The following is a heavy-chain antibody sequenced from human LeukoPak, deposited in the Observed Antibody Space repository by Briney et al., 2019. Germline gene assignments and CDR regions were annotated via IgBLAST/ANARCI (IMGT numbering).Heavy chain of an antibody. D-gene: IGHD2-15*01. J-gene: IGHJ6*03. Sequence: GGSLRLSCAASGFTFSNYVMSWVRQAPGKGLEWVSAIGGGATTYYADYVKGRFTISRDNSKNTLYLQMNSLRAEDTAIYYCARSMAAAANYYYYYMDVWGKGTTVTVSS. V-gene: IGHV3-23*01. CDR3: ARSMAAAANYYYYYMDV. CDR2: IGGGATT. CDR1: GFTFSNYV.